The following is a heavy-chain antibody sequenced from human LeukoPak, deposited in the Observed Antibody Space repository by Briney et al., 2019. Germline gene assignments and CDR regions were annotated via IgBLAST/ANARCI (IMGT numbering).Heavy chain of an antibody. CDR3: ARDQYDLPLDAFDI. CDR2: ISSSSSTI. J-gene: IGHJ3*02. CDR1: GFTFSSYS. V-gene: IGHV3-48*01. Sequence: GGSLRLSCAASGFTFSSYSMNWVRQAPGKGLEWVSYISSSSSTIYYADSVKGRFTISRDNAKNSLYLQMNSLRAEDTAVYYCARDQYDLPLDAFDIWGQGTMVTVSS. D-gene: IGHD3-3*01.